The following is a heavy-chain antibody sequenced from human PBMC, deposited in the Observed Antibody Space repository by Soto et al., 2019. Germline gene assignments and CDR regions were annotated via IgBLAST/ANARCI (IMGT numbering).Heavy chain of an antibody. Sequence: GGSLRLSCAASGFTFSSYGMHWVRQAPGKGLEWVAVISYDGSNKYYADSVKGRFTISRDNSKNTLYLQMNSLRAEDTAVYYCAKVALLWFGETYYFDYWGQGTLVTVSS. J-gene: IGHJ4*02. CDR1: GFTFSSYG. D-gene: IGHD3-10*01. CDR2: ISYDGSNK. CDR3: AKVALLWFGETYYFDY. V-gene: IGHV3-30*18.